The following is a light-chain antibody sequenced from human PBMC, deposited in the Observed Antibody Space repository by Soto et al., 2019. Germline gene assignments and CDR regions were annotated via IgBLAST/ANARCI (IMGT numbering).Light chain of an antibody. CDR3: SSYTSSSLYV. V-gene: IGLV2-14*01. CDR1: SSDVGGYNY. Sequence: QSALTQPASVSGSXXXXITISCTGTSSDVGGYNYVSWYQQHPGKAPKLMIYDVSNRPSGVSNRFSGSKSGNTASLTISGLQAEDEADYYCSSYTSSSLYVFGTGTKLTVL. J-gene: IGLJ1*01. CDR2: DVS.